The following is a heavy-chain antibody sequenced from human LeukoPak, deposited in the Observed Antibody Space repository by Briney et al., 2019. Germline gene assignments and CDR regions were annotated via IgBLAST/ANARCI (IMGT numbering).Heavy chain of an antibody. CDR2: ISSSGSTI. D-gene: IGHD6-13*01. Sequence: GGSLRLSCAASGFTFSDYYMSWIRQAPGKGLEWVSYISSSGSTIYYADSVKGRFTISRDNSKNTLYLQMNSLRAEDTAVYYCAKRHSSSWYFWGQGTLVTVSS. J-gene: IGHJ4*02. CDR3: AKRHSSSWYF. CDR1: GFTFSDYY. V-gene: IGHV3-11*01.